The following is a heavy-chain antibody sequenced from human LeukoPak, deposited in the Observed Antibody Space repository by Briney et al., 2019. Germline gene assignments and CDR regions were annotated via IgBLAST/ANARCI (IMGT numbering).Heavy chain of an antibody. CDR3: AKGGYSGHEFDF. V-gene: IGHV3-66*01. Sequence: PGGSLRLSCAASAFIVSDNYMSWVRQAPGKGLEWLSVIYGGNSTYYAVSVKGRFTISRDTSKNTLYLQMNSLTVEDTAVYYCAKGGYSGHEFDFWGQGALVTVSS. J-gene: IGHJ5*01. CDR2: IYGGNST. D-gene: IGHD5-12*01. CDR1: AFIVSDNY.